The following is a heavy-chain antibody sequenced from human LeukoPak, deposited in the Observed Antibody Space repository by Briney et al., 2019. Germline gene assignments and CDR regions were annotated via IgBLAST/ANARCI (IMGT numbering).Heavy chain of an antibody. D-gene: IGHD5-18*01. J-gene: IGHJ4*02. CDR2: LFDSVNT. Sequence: PETLSLTRTDSSGSISGHYLSWIRQPLGKGLEWIAYLFDSVNTKDNPSLQSRLTLSADTSKNQFSLRLSSVTAADTAVYYCATIKRGSIFGYFDFWGQGIKVTVSS. CDR1: SGSISGHY. V-gene: IGHV4-59*11. CDR3: ATIKRGSIFGYFDF.